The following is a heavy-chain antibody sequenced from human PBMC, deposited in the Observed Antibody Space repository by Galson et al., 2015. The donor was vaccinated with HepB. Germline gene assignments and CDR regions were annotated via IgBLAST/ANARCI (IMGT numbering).Heavy chain of an antibody. Sequence: PALVKPTQTLTLTCTFSGFSLTTSGMRVSWIRQPPGKALEWLARVDWENDDFYSTSLKTRLTISKDTSKSQVVLTMTNMDPADTATYYCARSFASGWADWFGYWGQGTLVTVSS. CDR1: GFSLTTSGMR. D-gene: IGHD6-19*01. V-gene: IGHV2-70*04. CDR3: ARSFASGWADWFGY. CDR2: VDWENDD. J-gene: IGHJ4*02.